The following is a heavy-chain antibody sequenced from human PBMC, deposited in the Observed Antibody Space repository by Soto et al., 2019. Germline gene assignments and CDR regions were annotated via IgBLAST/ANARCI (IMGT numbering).Heavy chain of an antibody. J-gene: IGHJ5*02. D-gene: IGHD6-19*01. CDR3: AKAAYSSGPST. CDR1: GFTFSSYG. V-gene: IGHV3-30*18. Sequence: GGSLRLSCAASGFTFSSYGMHWVRQAPGKGLEWVAVISYDGSNKYYADSVKGRFTISRDNSKNTLYLQMNSLRAEDTAVYYCAKAAYSSGPSTWGQGTLVTSPQ. CDR2: ISYDGSNK.